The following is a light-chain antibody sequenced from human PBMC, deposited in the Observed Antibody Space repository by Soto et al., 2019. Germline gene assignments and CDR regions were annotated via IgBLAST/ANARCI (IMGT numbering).Light chain of an antibody. CDR2: GAS. CDR3: QQYHNWPPYT. CDR1: QSVNSN. J-gene: IGKJ5*01. Sequence: ELVMTQSPATLSVSPGERATLSCRASQSVNSNLAWYQQKPGQAPRLLIYGASTRATGIPARFTGSGSGTEFTLTISSLQSEDFAVYYCQQYHNWPPYTFGQGTRLE. V-gene: IGKV3-15*01.